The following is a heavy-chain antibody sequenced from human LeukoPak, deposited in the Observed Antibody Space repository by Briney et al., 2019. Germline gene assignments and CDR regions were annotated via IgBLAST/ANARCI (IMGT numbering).Heavy chain of an antibody. CDR1: GFTLSDHY. V-gene: IGHV3-72*01. CDR3: ARTVTTNYAIDV. Sequence: PGGSLRLSCAASGFTLSDHYVDWVRQAPGKGLEWVGRTRNKARSYTTEYAASVDGRSTISRDDSKNLLNLQMNSLKAEDTAVYYCARTVTTNYAIDVWGQGTTVTVSS. D-gene: IGHD4-17*01. J-gene: IGHJ6*02. CDR2: TRNKARSYTT.